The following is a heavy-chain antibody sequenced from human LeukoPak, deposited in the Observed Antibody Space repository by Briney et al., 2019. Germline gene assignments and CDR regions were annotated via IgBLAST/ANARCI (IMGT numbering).Heavy chain of an antibody. J-gene: IGHJ6*04. CDR3: ARYGSGTLYV. V-gene: IGHV4-34*01. CDR2: INHSGST. D-gene: IGHD3-10*01. Sequence: SETLSLTCAVYGGSFSGYYWSWIRQPPGKGLEWIGEINHSGSTNYNPSLKSRVTISVDTSKNQFSLKLSSVTAADTAVYYCARYGSGTLYVWGKGTTVTVSS. CDR1: GGSFSGYY.